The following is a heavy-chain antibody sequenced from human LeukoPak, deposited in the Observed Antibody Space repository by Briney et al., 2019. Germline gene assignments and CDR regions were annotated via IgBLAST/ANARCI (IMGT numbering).Heavy chain of an antibody. V-gene: IGHV2-5*02. CDR1: GFSLSTSGVG. D-gene: IGHD3-9*01. J-gene: IGHJ4*02. CDR3: PPRNAIRYFDWLPSSYYFDY. CDR2: IYWDDDK. Sequence: SGPTLVKPTQTLTLTCTFSGFSLSTSGVGVCWIPQPPGKALQWLALIYWDDDKRCSPSLKSRLTITKDTSKNQVVLTMTNMDPVDTATYYFPPRNAIRYFDWLPSSYYFDYWGQGTLVTVSS.